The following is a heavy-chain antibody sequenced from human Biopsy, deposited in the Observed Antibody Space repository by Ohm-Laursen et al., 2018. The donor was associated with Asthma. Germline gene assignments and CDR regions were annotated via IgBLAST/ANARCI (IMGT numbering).Heavy chain of an antibody. J-gene: IGHJ6*02. D-gene: IGHD6-25*01. CDR2: ISASGSTK. Sequence: SLRLSCAASGFYFRDYFMTWMRQAPGKGLEWVASISASGSTKYPSESVQGRSTISRDNAQNLLILEMGSLRAEDTAIYYCARVFESSEWGPFYHFGLDVWGQGTTVAVSS. V-gene: IGHV3-11*01. CDR3: ARVFESSEWGPFYHFGLDV. CDR1: GFYFRDYF.